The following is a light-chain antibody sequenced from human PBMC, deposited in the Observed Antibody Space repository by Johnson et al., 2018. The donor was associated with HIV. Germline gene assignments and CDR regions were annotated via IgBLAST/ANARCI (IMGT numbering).Light chain of an antibody. J-gene: IGLJ1*01. V-gene: IGLV1-51*01. CDR1: NSNIGNNY. Sequence: QAVLTQPPSVSAAPGQKVTISCSGSNSNIGNNYVSCYQQVPGTAPKLLIYDNNKRPSGIPDRFSGSKSGTSATLGITGLQTGDEADYYCGTWDSSLSVYVFGTGTKVTVL. CDR2: DNN. CDR3: GTWDSSLSVYV.